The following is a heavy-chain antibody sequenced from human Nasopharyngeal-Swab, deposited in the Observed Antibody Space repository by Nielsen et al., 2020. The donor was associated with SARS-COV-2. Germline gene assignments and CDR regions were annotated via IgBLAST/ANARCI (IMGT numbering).Heavy chain of an antibody. D-gene: IGHD3-3*01. CDR2: ISGSGGST. V-gene: IGHV3-23*01. Sequence: GESLKISCAASGFTFLSYAMSWVRQAPGKGLEWVSAISGSGGSTYYADSVKGRFTISRDNSKNTLYLQMNSLRAEDTAVYYCAKDPYYDFWSGYYFDYWGQGTLVTVSS. J-gene: IGHJ4*02. CDR3: AKDPYYDFWSGYYFDY. CDR1: GFTFLSYA.